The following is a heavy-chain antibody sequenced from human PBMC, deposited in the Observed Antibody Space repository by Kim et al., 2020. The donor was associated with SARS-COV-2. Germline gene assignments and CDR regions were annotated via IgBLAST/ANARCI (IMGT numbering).Heavy chain of an antibody. J-gene: IGHJ3*02. V-gene: IGHV4-31*03. CDR1: GGSISSGGYY. CDR3: ARNADDIVVVPAASDAFDI. CDR2: IYYSGST. Sequence: SETLSLTCTVSGGSISSGGYYWSWIRQHPGKGLEWIGYIYYSGSTYYNPSLKSRVTISVDTSKNQFSLKLSSVTAADTAVYYCARNADDIVVVPAASDAFDIWGQGTMVTVSS. D-gene: IGHD2-2*01.